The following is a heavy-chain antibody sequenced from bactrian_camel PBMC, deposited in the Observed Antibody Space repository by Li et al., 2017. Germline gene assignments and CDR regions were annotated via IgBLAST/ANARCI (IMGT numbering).Heavy chain of an antibody. CDR3: AAERGIDDRFPTFGGVWFGY. D-gene: IGHD5*01. CDR1: GFTFSSYD. V-gene: IGHV3S40*01. J-gene: IGHJ6*01. CDR2: LNSGGGST. Sequence: LRLSCAASGFTFSSYDMSWVRQAPGKGLEWVSSLNSGGGSTYYADSVKGRFTISQDNAKNTVYLQMNSLKPEDTAMYYCAAERGIDDRFPTFGGVWFGYWGQGTQVTVS.